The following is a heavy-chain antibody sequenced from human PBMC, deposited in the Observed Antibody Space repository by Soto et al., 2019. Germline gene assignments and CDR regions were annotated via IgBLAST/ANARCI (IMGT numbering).Heavy chain of an antibody. CDR1: GGSISGAGYY. Sequence: QVQLQESGPGLVEPSQTLSLTCTVSGGSISGAGYYWSWIRQNTGKGLEWIGYIYYSGTTYYNPSLKSRLTISVDTSKTQLSLNLKSVTAADTAVYYCARAWTAASGWANWFDLWGQGTLVTVSS. J-gene: IGHJ5*02. CDR2: IYYSGTT. V-gene: IGHV4-31*03. CDR3: ARAWTAASGWANWFDL. D-gene: IGHD6-13*01.